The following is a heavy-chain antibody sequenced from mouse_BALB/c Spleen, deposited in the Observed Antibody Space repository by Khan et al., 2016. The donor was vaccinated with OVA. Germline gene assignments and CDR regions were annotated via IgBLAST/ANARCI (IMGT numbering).Heavy chain of an antibody. Sequence: QVQLQQSGAELVKPGASVKLSCKASGYTFTSYDINWVRQRPEQGLEWIGWMFPGDGSTKYNENFKGKATLTTDTSSSTAYMQLSRLTSEDSGADFCARGGYGGFAYWGQGTLVTVSA. CDR1: GYTFTSYD. J-gene: IGHJ3*01. V-gene: IGHV1-85*01. D-gene: IGHD2-14*01. CDR3: ARGGYGGFAY. CDR2: MFPGDGST.